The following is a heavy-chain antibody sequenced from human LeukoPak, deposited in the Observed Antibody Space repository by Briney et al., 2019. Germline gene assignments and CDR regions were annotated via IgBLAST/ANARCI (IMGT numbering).Heavy chain of an antibody. CDR3: ARGYSSGWFLDY. CDR1: GGSISSGNYY. V-gene: IGHV4-61*02. CDR2: IYTSGST. J-gene: IGHJ4*02. D-gene: IGHD6-19*01. Sequence: SQTLSLTCTVSGGSISSGNYYWSWIRQPAGKGLEWIVRIYTSGSTNYNPSLKSRVTISVDTSKNQFSLKLNSVTAADTAVYYCARGYSSGWFLDYWGQGTLVTVSS.